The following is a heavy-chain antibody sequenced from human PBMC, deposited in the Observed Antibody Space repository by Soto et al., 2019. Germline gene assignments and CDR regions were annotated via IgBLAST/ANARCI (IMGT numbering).Heavy chain of an antibody. V-gene: IGHV1-69*13. Sequence: SVKVSCKASGYTFTSYGISWVRQAPGQGLEWMGGIIPIFGTANYAQKFQGRVTITADESTSTAYMELSSLRSEDTAVYYCARDVLDIVATPYYYYGMDVWGQGTTVTVSS. CDR3: ARDVLDIVATPYYYYGMDV. J-gene: IGHJ6*02. CDR1: GYTFTSYG. CDR2: IIPIFGTA. D-gene: IGHD5-12*01.